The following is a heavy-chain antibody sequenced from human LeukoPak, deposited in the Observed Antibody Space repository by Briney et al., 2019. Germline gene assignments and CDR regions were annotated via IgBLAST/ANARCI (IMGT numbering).Heavy chain of an antibody. V-gene: IGHV4-59*08. D-gene: IGHD3-9*01. J-gene: IGHJ4*02. CDR2: IYYSGST. Sequence: SETLSLTCTVSGGSISSYYWSWIRQPPGKGLEWIGYIYYSGSTNYNLSLKSRVTISVDTSKNQFSLKLSSVTAADTAVYYCARRGPYDILTGYQYYFDYWGQGTLVTVSS. CDR1: GGSISSYY. CDR3: ARRGPYDILTGYQYYFDY.